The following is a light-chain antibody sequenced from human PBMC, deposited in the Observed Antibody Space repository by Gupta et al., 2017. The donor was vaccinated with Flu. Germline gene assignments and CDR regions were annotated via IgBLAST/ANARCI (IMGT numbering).Light chain of an antibody. CDR1: NSNIGANS. CDR2: SDR. CDR3: AAWDDGLKGPV. V-gene: IGLV1-44*01. J-gene: IGLJ3*02. Sequence: QSVMTQPPSASGPPGQRVNISCSGVNSNIGANSVSWYQHLPGTAPKLLIFSDRQRPSGVPDRFSGSKSGTSASLAITGLQAEDEAYYYCAAWDDGLKGPVFGGGTKVTVL.